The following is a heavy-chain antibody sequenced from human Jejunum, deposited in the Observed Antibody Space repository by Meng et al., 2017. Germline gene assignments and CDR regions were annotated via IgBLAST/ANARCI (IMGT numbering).Heavy chain of an antibody. V-gene: IGHV4-30-2*01. J-gene: IGHJ4*02. Sequence: QLQLQQSGSGLVKPSQTLSLTCAVSGGSINSDGFTWSWIRQPPGKGLEWIGSIDTSGSTNHSPSLHSRLTISVDASKNQFSLKLSSVTAADTAVYYCARMDSAVHYFDYWGQGTLVTVSS. CDR3: ARMDSAVHYFDY. D-gene: IGHD2-2*03. CDR1: GGSINSDGFT. CDR2: IDTSGST.